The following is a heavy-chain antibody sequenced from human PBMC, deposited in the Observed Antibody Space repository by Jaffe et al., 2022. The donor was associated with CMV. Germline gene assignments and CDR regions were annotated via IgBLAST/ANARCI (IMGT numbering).Heavy chain of an antibody. CDR2: ISYDGSNK. D-gene: IGHD3-3*01. Sequence: QVQLVESGGGVVQPGRSLRLSCAASGFTFSSYGMHWVRQAPGKGLEWVAVISYDGSNKYYADSVKGRFTISRDNSKNTLYLQMNSLRAEDTAVYYCAKDGDHYDFWSGYSETVYYYGMDVWGQGTTVTVSS. CDR3: AKDGDHYDFWSGYSETVYYYGMDV. V-gene: IGHV3-30*18. J-gene: IGHJ6*02. CDR1: GFTFSSYG.